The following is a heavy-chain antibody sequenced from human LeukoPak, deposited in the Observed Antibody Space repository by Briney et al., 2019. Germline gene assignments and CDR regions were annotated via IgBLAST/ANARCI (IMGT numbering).Heavy chain of an antibody. CDR2: IVVGSGNT. D-gene: IGHD6-13*01. J-gene: IGHJ3*02. CDR1: GFTFTSSA. Sequence: ASVKVSCRASGFTFTSSAMQWVRQARGQRLEWIGWIVVGSGNTNYAQKFQERVTITRDMSTSTAYMELSSLRSEDTAVYYCAADLYSSSWYSSGFNDAFDIWGQGTMVTVSS. CDR3: AADLYSSSWYSSGFNDAFDI. V-gene: IGHV1-58*02.